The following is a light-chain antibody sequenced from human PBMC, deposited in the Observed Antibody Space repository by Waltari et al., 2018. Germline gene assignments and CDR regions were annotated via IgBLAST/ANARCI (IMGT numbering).Light chain of an antibody. V-gene: IGKV1-5*01. CDR2: DAA. Sequence: DVQMTQSPSTLSASAGDRVTITCRASEDINTWLAWYQQKPGKAPKLLISDAASLKSGVPSRFSGSGSGTDFTLTITSMQPDDFATYYCQHYKNFPLTFGGGTNVEV. J-gene: IGKJ4*01. CDR3: QHYKNFPLT. CDR1: EDINTW.